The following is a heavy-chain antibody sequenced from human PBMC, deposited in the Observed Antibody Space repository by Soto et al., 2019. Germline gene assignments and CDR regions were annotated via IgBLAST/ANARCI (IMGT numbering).Heavy chain of an antibody. CDR3: ARGRIHYYDTSGWFDP. D-gene: IGHD3-22*01. CDR1: GGYISSYY. CDR2: IYYSGST. J-gene: IGHJ5*02. V-gene: IGHV4-59*01. Sequence: SETLCLTCPVSGGYISSYYWSWIRQPPGKGLEWIGYIYYSGSTNYNPSLKSRVTISVDTSKNQFSLKLSSVTAADTAVYYCARGRIHYYDTSGWFDPWGQGTLVTVSS.